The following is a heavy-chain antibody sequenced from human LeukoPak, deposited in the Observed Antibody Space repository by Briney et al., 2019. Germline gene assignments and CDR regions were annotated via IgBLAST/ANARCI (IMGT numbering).Heavy chain of an antibody. J-gene: IGHJ4*02. CDR1: RGSVTSYY. Sequence: SETLSLTCTISRGSVTSYYWSWIRQSPGKGLEWIGYIYYSGSTKYNPSLESRVTISIDASKNQFSLQLTSMTAADTAVYYCARQRGMVHYFDYWGQGTLVTVSS. V-gene: IGHV4-59*02. CDR2: IYYSGST. D-gene: IGHD2-8*01. CDR3: ARQRGMVHYFDY.